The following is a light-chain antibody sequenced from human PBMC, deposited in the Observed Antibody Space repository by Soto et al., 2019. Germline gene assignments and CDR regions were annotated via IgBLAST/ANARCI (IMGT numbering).Light chain of an antibody. CDR2: DAS. J-gene: IGKJ4*01. Sequence: EIVLTQSPVTLSLSPGERATLSCRASRSVNNFVAWYQEKPGQAPSLLIYDASNRASDIPDRFSGSGSGTDFTLTISSLEPKDFAVYYCHQRAGWPPTFGGGTRVEIK. CDR3: HQRAGWPPT. V-gene: IGKV3-11*01. CDR1: RSVNNF.